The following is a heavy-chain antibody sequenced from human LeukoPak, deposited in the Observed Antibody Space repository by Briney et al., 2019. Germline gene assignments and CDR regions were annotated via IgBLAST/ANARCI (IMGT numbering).Heavy chain of an antibody. CDR3: ARLPYYYDSSGFYYFSFDY. CDR1: ARSFSGYY. CDR2: INHSGST. J-gene: IGHJ4*02. Sequence: SETLSLTCAVYARSFSGYYWSWVRQPPGKGLEWIGEINHSGSTNYNPSLKSRVTISVDTSKNQFSLKLSSVTAADTAVYYCARLPYYYDSSGFYYFSFDYWGQGTLVTVSS. V-gene: IGHV4-34*01. D-gene: IGHD3-22*01.